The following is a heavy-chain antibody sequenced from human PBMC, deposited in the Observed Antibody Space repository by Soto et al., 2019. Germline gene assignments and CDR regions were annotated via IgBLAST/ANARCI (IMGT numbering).Heavy chain of an antibody. D-gene: IGHD6-13*01. V-gene: IGHV4-30-4*01. CDR3: ARERPDGSRLDP. J-gene: IGHJ5*02. CDR1: GGSISSGDYY. Sequence: QVQLQESGPGLVKPSQTLSLTCTVSGGSISSGDYYWSWIRQPPGKGLGWIGYIYYSGSTYYNPSRESRVTISVDTSKNQFSLKLSFVTAADTAVYYCARERPDGSRLDPWGQGTLVTVSS. CDR2: IYYSGST.